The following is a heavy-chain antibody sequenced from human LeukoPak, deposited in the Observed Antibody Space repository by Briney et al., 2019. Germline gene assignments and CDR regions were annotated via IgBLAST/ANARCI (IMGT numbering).Heavy chain of an antibody. V-gene: IGHV1-46*01. D-gene: IGHD3-22*01. J-gene: IGHJ3*02. CDR2: INPSGGST. CDR3: ASKGPSLGYYDSKPDAFDI. Sequence: GASVKVSCKASGYTFTSYYMHWVRQAPGQGLEWMGIINPSGGSTSYAQKFQGRVTMTRDMSTSTVYMERSSLRSEDTAVYYCASKGPSLGYYDSKPDAFDIWGQGTMVTVSS. CDR1: GYTFTSYY.